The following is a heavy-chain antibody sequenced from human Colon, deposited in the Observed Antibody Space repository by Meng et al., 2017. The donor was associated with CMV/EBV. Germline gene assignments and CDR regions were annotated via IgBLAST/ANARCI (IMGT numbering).Heavy chain of an antibody. CDR3: AITPLRFLEADFFHY. CDR2: IYSGGTI. D-gene: IGHD3-3*01. V-gene: IGHV3-53*01. Sequence: GGSLRLSCVASGFTVSSNFMSWVRQAPGKGLEWVSIIYSGGTIKYADSVKGRFTISRDSSTNTLYLQIDSLRAEDTAVYFCAITPLRFLEADFFHYWGQGTLVTVSS. J-gene: IGHJ4*02. CDR1: GFTVSSNF.